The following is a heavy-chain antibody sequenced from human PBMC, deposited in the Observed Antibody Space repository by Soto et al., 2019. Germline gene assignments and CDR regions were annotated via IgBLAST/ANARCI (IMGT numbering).Heavy chain of an antibody. D-gene: IGHD2-15*01. CDR1: GYTFADYY. CDR3: ATQRLGDASGGSTLDY. V-gene: IGHV1-2*04. CDR2: INPNSGGT. J-gene: IGHJ4*02. Sequence: ASVKVSCKASGYTFADYYMHWVRQAPGQGLAWMGWINPNSGGTNYAQKFQGWVTMTRDTSISTAYMELSRLTSDDTAVYYCATQRLGDASGGSTLDYWGQGTPVTVSS.